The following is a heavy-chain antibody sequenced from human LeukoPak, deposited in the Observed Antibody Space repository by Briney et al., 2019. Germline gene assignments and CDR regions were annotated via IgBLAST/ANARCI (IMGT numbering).Heavy chain of an antibody. CDR3: ARANGSGSPPRN. V-gene: IGHV1-8*03. Sequence: ASVKVSCKASGYTFTSYDINWVRQATGQGLEWMGWMNPNSGNTGYAQKFQGRVTITRNTSISTAYMELSSLRSDDTAVYYCARANGSGSPPRNWGQGTLVTVSS. CDR2: MNPNSGNT. CDR1: GYTFTSYD. J-gene: IGHJ4*02. D-gene: IGHD3-10*01.